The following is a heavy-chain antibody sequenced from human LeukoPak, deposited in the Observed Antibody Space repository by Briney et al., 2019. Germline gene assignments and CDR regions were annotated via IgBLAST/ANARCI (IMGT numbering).Heavy chain of an antibody. Sequence: SETLSLTCTVSGGSISSYYWSWIRQPPGKGLEWIGYIYYSGSTNYNPSLKSRVTISVDTSKNQFSLKLSSVTAADTAVYYCARGSWSSSSPNWFDPWGQGTLVTVSS. CDR1: GGSISSYY. V-gene: IGHV4-59*12. CDR2: IYYSGST. CDR3: ARGSWSSSSPNWFDP. D-gene: IGHD6-6*01. J-gene: IGHJ5*02.